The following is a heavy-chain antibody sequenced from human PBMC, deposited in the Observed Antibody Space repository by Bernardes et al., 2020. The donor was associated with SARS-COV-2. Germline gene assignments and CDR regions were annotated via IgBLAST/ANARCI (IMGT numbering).Heavy chain of an antibody. CDR2: IDTVGSGI. V-gene: IGHV3-74*01. D-gene: IGHD1-26*01. CDR3: GRGSGNYYFDY. CDR1: GFTFNSYW. J-gene: IGHJ4*01. Sequence: GGSLGLSCAASGFTFNSYWMHWVRQAPGKGLDWVSRIDTVGSGITYADSVKGRFIISSDNAKNTLYLLMDSLRAEDTAEYYCGRGSGNYYFDYWGHGTLVTVSS.